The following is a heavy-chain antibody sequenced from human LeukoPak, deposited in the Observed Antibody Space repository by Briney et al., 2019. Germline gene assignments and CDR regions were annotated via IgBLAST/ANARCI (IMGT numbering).Heavy chain of an antibody. CDR1: GFTFDDYA. D-gene: IGHD2-2*01. J-gene: IGHJ4*02. V-gene: IGHV3-9*03. Sequence: PGGSLRLSCAASGFTFDDYAMHWVRQAPGKGLEGVSGISGNSGSIGYADSVKGRFTISRDNAKNSLYLQMNSLRAEDMALYYCAKGKGGSTTSCPDYWGQGTLVTVSS. CDR3: AKGKGGSTTSCPDY. CDR2: ISGNSGSI.